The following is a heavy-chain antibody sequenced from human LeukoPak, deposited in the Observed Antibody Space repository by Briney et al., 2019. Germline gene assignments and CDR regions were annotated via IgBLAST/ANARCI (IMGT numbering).Heavy chain of an antibody. CDR1: GYTFTGYY. Sequence: ASVKVSCKASGYTFTGYYMHWVRQAPGQGLEWMGWINPNSGGTNYAQKFQGWVTMTRDTSISTAYMELSRLRSDDTAVYYCARGGRRGYCSGGSCYGGFDYWGQGTLVTVSS. CDR2: INPNSGGT. CDR3: ARGGRRGYCSGGSCYGGFDY. D-gene: IGHD2-15*01. V-gene: IGHV1-2*04. J-gene: IGHJ4*02.